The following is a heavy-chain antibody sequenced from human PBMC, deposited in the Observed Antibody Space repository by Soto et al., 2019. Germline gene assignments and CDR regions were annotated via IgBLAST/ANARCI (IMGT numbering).Heavy chain of an antibody. CDR3: ARTGFYTQWFDP. Sequence: QLQLQESGPGLVKPSETLSLTCTVSGGSISSSSYYWGWIRQPPGKGLEWIGSIYYSGSTYYNPSLKSRVTPSVDTSKNQFSLKLSSVTAADTAVYYCARTGFYTQWFDPWGQGTLVTVSS. V-gene: IGHV4-39*01. D-gene: IGHD3-16*01. CDR2: IYYSGST. CDR1: GGSISSSSYY. J-gene: IGHJ5*02.